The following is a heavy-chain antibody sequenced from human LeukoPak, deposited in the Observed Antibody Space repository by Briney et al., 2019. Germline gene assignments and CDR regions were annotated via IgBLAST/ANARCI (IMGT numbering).Heavy chain of an antibody. V-gene: IGHV3-23*01. CDR2: IIGSSGTT. Sequence: GGSLRLSCVASGFSFNNYAMNWVRQAPGKGLEWVSLIIGSSGTTFYADSVEGRFTTSRDKSKSTLYLQMNSLRAEDTAVYYCAKGAYDYIEIAYFDYWGQGSLVTVSS. D-gene: IGHD5-12*01. J-gene: IGHJ4*02. CDR3: AKGAYDYIEIAYFDY. CDR1: GFSFNNYA.